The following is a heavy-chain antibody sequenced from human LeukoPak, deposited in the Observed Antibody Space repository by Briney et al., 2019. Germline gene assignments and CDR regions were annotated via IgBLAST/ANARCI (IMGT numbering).Heavy chain of an antibody. CDR2: ISWYSGSI. J-gene: IGHJ5*02. V-gene: IGHV3-9*01. Sequence: GGSLRLSCAASGFTFDDYAMHWVRHAPGKGLEWVSGISWYSGSIGYADSVKGRFTISRDNAKNSLYLQMNSLRAEDTALYYCAKDIGYDLDGCFDPWGQGTLVTVSS. D-gene: IGHD5-12*01. CDR3: AKDIGYDLDGCFDP. CDR1: GFTFDDYA.